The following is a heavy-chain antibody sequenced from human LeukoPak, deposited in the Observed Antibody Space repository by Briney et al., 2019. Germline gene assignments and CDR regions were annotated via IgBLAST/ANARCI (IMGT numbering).Heavy chain of an antibody. CDR3: ARQKHSNYVDY. D-gene: IGHD4-11*01. CDR2: IFYSGST. J-gene: IGHJ4*02. CDR1: GASISTYY. Sequence: SETLSLTCTVSGASISTYYWSWIRQPPGKGLEWIGYIFYSGSTNYNPSLKSRVTISVDTSKNQFSLKLSSVTAADTAVYYCARQKHSNYVDYWGQGTLATVSS. V-gene: IGHV4-59*08.